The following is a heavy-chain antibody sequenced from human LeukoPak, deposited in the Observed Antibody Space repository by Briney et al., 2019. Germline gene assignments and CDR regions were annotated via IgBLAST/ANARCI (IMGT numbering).Heavy chain of an antibody. CDR1: GFTFSNTW. Sequence: GGSLRLSCAASGFTFSNTWMIWVRQAPGKGLEWVGRIKSKVDGGTTDYAAPVKGRFTVSRDDSKNTLYLQMNSLKTEDAAVYYCTTGAPSSGSLFDYWGQGTLVTVSS. V-gene: IGHV3-15*01. CDR2: IKSKVDGGTT. J-gene: IGHJ4*02. CDR3: TTGAPSSGSLFDY. D-gene: IGHD3-22*01.